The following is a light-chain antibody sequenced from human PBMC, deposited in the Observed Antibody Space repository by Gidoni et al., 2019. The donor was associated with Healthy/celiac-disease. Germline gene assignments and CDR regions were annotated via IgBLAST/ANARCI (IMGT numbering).Light chain of an antibody. V-gene: IGKV3-11*01. CDR1: QSVSSY. J-gene: IGKJ4*01. CDR2: DAS. CDR3: QQRSNWPLT. Sequence: EIVLTQSPATLSLSPGERATLSCRASQSVSSYLAWYKQKPGQAPRLLLYDASNRATGIPARFSGSGSGTDFTLTISSLEPEDFAVYYCQQRSNWPLTFGGGTKVGIK.